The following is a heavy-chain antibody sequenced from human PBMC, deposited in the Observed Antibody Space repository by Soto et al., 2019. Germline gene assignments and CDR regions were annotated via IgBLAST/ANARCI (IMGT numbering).Heavy chain of an antibody. CDR3: ARSVFP. CDR2: IYYIKTT. V-gene: IGHV4-31*03. CDR1: GGSISSGGYY. J-gene: IGHJ5*02. Sequence: QVQLQESGPGLVKPSQTLSLTCTVSGGSISSGGYYWSWIRQHPGKGLEWIGYIYYIKTTYYNPALKSRVTIALDTSKNQFSLKLTAVTAADTAVYYCARSVFPWGQGTLVTVSS.